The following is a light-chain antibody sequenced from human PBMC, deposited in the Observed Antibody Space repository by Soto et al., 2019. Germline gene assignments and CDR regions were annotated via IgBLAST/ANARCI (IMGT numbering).Light chain of an antibody. J-gene: IGKJ5*01. CDR2: WAS. CDR1: QSILHSSNNKIC. Sequence: DIVMIQSPDSLSVSLGERATINCKSSQSILHSSNNKICLAWYQQKPGQPPKVLIYWASNRESGVPDRFSGSGSGTDFTLTISSLQAEDVAVYYCQQRSNWPPITFGQGTRLEIK. V-gene: IGKV4-1*01. CDR3: QQRSNWPPIT.